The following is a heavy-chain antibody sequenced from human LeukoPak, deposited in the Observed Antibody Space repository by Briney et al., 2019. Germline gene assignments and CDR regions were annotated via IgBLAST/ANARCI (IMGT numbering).Heavy chain of an antibody. V-gene: IGHV4-39*01. CDR1: GGSVSSISSY. D-gene: IGHD3-22*01. CDR2: IRYSGRT. J-gene: IGHJ4*02. CDR3: ARHYYDSSGLAYYFDN. Sequence: PSESLSLTCTVSGGSVSSISSYWGWIRQPPGKGLEWIGSIRYSGRTDYNPSLQSRVTMSVDTSKNRFSLRLSSVTAADTAVYSCARHYYDSSGLAYYFDNWGQGTLVTVSS.